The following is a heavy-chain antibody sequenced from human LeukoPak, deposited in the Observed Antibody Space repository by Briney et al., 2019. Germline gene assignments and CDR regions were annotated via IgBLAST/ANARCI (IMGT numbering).Heavy chain of an antibody. Sequence: SETLSLTCTVSGGSISSSSYYWGWIRQPPGKGPEWIGSISYSGSTYYNPSLKSRVTISVDTSKKQFSLKLSSVTAADTAVYYCARSSGSLFDYWGQGTLVTVSS. CDR3: ARSSGSLFDY. V-gene: IGHV4-39*07. CDR1: GGSISSSSYY. CDR2: ISYSGST. D-gene: IGHD1-26*01. J-gene: IGHJ4*02.